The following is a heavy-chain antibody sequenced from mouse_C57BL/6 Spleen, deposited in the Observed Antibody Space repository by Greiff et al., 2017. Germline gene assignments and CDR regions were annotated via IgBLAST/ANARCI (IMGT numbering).Heavy chain of an antibody. Sequence: DVTLVESGEGLVKPGGSLKLSCAASGFTFSSYAMSWVRQTPEKRLEWVAYISSGGSYIYYADTVKGRFTISRDNARNTLYLQMSRLKSEDTAMYYCTRDPYECNCPGFAYWGQGTLVTVSA. D-gene: IGHD2-3*01. CDR3: TRDPYECNCPGFAY. J-gene: IGHJ3*01. V-gene: IGHV5-9-1*02. CDR1: GFTFSSYA. CDR2: ISSGGSYI.